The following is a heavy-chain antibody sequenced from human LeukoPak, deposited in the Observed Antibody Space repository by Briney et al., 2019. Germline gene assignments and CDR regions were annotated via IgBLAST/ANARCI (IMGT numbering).Heavy chain of an antibody. J-gene: IGHJ6*02. CDR3: AREFGPDSGYANYYYYGMDV. V-gene: IGHV4-39*07. D-gene: IGHD5-12*01. CDR2: IYYSGST. CDR1: GGSISSSSYY. Sequence: SETLSLTCTVSGGSISSSSYYWGWIRQPPGKGLEWIGSIYYSGSTYYNPSLKSRVTISVDTSKNQFSLKLSSVTAADTAVYYCAREFGPDSGYANYYYYGMDVWGQGTTVTVSS.